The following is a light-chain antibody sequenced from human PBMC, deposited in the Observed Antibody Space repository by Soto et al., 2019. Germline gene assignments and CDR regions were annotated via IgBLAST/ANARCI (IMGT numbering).Light chain of an antibody. CDR1: QSVSTN. CDR3: QPYNDWPQT. J-gene: IGKJ1*01. Sequence: EIVMTQSPGTLSLSPGERATLSCRASQSVSTNLAWYQQIPGQAPRLLIYGASTRATGIPARFSGSGSGTEFNIAISSLQSEDFAVYYCQPYNDWPQTFGLGTKVESK. CDR2: GAS. V-gene: IGKV3-15*01.